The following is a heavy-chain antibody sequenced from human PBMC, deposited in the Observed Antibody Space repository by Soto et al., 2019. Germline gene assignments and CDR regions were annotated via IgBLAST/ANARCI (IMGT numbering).Heavy chain of an antibody. CDR2: ISYSGST. CDR3: ARDALSRDSI. Sequence: QVQLQESGPGLVKPSQTLSLTCTVSGGSISSGGYYWSWIRQHPGKGQEWIGYISYSGSTYYNPTLESRVTISVDTSKNQFSLKLSSVTAADTAVYYCARDALSRDSIWGQGTLVTVSS. J-gene: IGHJ4*02. CDR1: GGSISSGGYY. D-gene: IGHD3-22*01. V-gene: IGHV4-31*03.